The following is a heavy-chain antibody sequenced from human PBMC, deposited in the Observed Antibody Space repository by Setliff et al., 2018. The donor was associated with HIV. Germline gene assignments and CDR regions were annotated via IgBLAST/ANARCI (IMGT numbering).Heavy chain of an antibody. Sequence: SETLSLTCTVSGGSISSYYWSWIRQPPGKGLEWIGYIYHSGTTSYNPSLKGRVTISVDTSKDQFSLKLSSVTAADTAVYYCARALSAAGLAWFDPWGQGTLVTVS. J-gene: IGHJ5*02. V-gene: IGHV4-59*01. CDR2: IYHSGTT. CDR3: ARALSAAGLAWFDP. D-gene: IGHD6-13*01. CDR1: GGSISSYY.